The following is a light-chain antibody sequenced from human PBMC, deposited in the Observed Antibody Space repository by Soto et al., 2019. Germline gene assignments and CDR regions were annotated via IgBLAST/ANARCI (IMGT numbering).Light chain of an antibody. CDR1: SGSVSTNHY. CDR3: VLYMGSTWV. V-gene: IGLV8-61*01. J-gene: IGLJ3*02. CDR2: STN. Sequence: QTVVTQEPSFSVSPGGKVTLTCGLSSGSVSTNHYPSWYQQTPGQAPRTLIYSTNTRSSGVPDRFSGSILGNKAALTITGAQADDESDYYCVLYMGSTWVFGGGTKLTVL.